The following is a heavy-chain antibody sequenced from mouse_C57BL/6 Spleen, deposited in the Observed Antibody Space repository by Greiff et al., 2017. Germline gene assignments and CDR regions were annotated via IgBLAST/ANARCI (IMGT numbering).Heavy chain of an antibody. Sequence: VQLQQSVAELVRPGASVKLSCTASGFNIKNTYMHWVKQRPEQGLEWIGRIDPANGNTKYAPKFQGKATITAATSSNTAYLQLSSLTSEDTAIYYCARGDYGSSSTWYFDVWGTGTTVTVSS. V-gene: IGHV14-3*01. D-gene: IGHD1-1*01. CDR2: IDPANGNT. J-gene: IGHJ1*03. CDR3: ARGDYGSSSTWYFDV. CDR1: GFNIKNTY.